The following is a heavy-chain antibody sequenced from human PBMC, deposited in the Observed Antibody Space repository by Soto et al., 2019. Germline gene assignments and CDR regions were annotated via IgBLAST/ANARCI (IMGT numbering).Heavy chain of an antibody. V-gene: IGHV1-24*01. CDR1: GYTLTELS. CDR2: FDPEDGET. J-gene: IGHJ4*02. D-gene: IGHD1-26*01. Sequence: GASVKVSWKVSGYTLTELSMHWVRQAPGKGLEWMGGFDPEDGETIYAQKFQGRVTMTEDTSTDTAYMELSSLRSEDTAVYYCATWESALYYFDYWGQGTLVTVSS. CDR3: ATWESALYYFDY.